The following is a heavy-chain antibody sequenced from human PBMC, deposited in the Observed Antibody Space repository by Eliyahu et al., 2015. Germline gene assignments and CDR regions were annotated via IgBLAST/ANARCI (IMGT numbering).Heavy chain of an antibody. D-gene: IGHD1-26*01. CDR1: GFTFDDYT. CDR3: VKDIRGGRYEINSIPSGY. CDR2: ISWNSDGI. Sequence: EVQLVESGGGLVQPGRSLRLSCEASGFTFDDYTMHWVRQGPGKGLEWVSGISWNSDGIGYADSVKDRFTISRDNAKNSLYLEMNNLRPEDTAIYYCVKDIRGGRYEINSIPSGYWGQGTLVTVSS. V-gene: IGHV3-9*01. J-gene: IGHJ4*02.